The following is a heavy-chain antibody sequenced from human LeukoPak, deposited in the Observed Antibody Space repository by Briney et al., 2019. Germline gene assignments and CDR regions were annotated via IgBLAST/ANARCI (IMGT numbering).Heavy chain of an antibody. V-gene: IGHV4-39*07. J-gene: IGHJ6*03. CDR2: IYYSGST. D-gene: IGHD3-22*01. CDR1: GGSISSSSYY. CDR3: ARAYDSSGYYYGYYYYMDV. Sequence: PSETLSLTCTVSGGSISSSSYYWGWIRQPPGKGLEWIGSIYYSGSTYYNPSLKSRVTISVDTSKNQFSLKLSSVTAADTAVYYCARAYDSSGYYYGYYYYMDVWGKGTTVTVSS.